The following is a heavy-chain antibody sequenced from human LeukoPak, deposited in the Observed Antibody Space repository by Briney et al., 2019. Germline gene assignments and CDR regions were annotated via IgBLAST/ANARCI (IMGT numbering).Heavy chain of an antibody. CDR1: GYTLTSYY. D-gene: IGHD2-15*01. V-gene: IGHV1-8*02. CDR2: MNPNSGNT. Sequence: GASVKVSCKASGYTLTSYYMHWVRQAPGQGLEWMGWMNPNSGNTGYAQKFQGRVTMTRNTSISTAYMELSSLRSEDTAVYYCARGLLRGNWFDPWGQGTLVTVSS. J-gene: IGHJ5*02. CDR3: ARGLLRGNWFDP.